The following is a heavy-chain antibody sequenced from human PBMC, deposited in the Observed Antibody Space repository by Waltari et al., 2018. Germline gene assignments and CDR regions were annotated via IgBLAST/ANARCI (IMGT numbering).Heavy chain of an antibody. J-gene: IGHJ6*03. CDR1: GFTFSSYG. CDR3: AKAHRLVLAYYYMDV. Sequence: QVQLVESGGGVVQPGGSLRLSCAASGFTFSSYGMHWVRQAPGKGLEWVAFIRYDGSNKYYADSVKGRFTISRDNSKNTLYLQMNSLRAEDTAVYYCAKAHRLVLAYYYMDVWGKGTTVTVSS. V-gene: IGHV3-30*02. CDR2: IRYDGSNK. D-gene: IGHD6-19*01.